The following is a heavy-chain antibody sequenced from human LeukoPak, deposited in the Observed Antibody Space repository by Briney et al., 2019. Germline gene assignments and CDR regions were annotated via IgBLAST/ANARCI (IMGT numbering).Heavy chain of an antibody. CDR1: GGSMSSYY. Sequence: PSETLSRTCTVSGGSMSSYYWSWIRQPPGKGLEWIGYTYYSGNTNCNPSLKSRVTISVDTSKNQFSLKVSSVTAADTAVYYCARVFHDSSGYPFDYWGQGTLVTVSS. CDR3: ARVFHDSSGYPFDY. CDR2: TYYSGNT. D-gene: IGHD3-22*01. V-gene: IGHV4-59*01. J-gene: IGHJ4*02.